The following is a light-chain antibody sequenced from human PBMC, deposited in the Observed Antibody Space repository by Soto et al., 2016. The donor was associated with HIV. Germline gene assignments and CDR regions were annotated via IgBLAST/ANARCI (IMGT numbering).Light chain of an antibody. CDR3: QVWDSGIDPHVL. J-gene: IGLJ2*01. CDR1: NIGRKS. Sequence: SYVVTQPPSMSVAPGKTATIICGGENIGRKSVHWYQQKPGQAPVLVVFNDNDRPSGIPDRFSGSNSGDTATLTISRVEAEDEADFYCQVWDSGIDPHVLFGGGTKLTVL. CDR2: NDN. V-gene: IGLV3-21*03.